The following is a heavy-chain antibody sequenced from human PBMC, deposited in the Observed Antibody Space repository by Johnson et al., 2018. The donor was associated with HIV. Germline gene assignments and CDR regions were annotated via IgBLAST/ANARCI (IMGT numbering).Heavy chain of an antibody. D-gene: IGHD1-26*01. CDR1: RFIFDDYG. J-gene: IGHJ3*02. CDR3: AKDTRERPGRGAFDI. CDR2: LNWNGGST. Sequence: VQLVESGGGVLRPGGSLRLSCEGFRFIFDDYGLSWVRQAPGKGLEWVPGLNWNGGSTGYADSVRGRCPISRDNGKNSLYLQMNNLRAEDTALYYCAKDTRERPGRGAFDIWGQGTMVTVSS. V-gene: IGHV3-20*04.